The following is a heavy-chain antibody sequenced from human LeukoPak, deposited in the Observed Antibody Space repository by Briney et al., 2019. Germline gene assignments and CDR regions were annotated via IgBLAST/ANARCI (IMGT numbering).Heavy chain of an antibody. CDR1: GFTFSNFG. D-gene: IGHD6-13*01. CDR2: IWYDGSNK. CDR3: ARAESLAAAGTGYFDY. Sequence: GGSLRLSCAASGFTFSNFGMHWVRQAPGKGLEWVAVIWYDGSNKYYADSVKGRFTISRDNSKNTLYPQMNSLRAEDTAVYYCARAESLAAAGTGYFDYWGQGTLVTVSS. V-gene: IGHV3-33*01. J-gene: IGHJ4*02.